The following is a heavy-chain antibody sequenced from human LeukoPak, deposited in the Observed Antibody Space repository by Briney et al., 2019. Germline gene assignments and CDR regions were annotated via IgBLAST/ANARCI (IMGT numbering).Heavy chain of an antibody. D-gene: IGHD3-3*01. CDR1: GFTFSSYA. Sequence: PGGSLRLSCAASGFTFSSYAMSWVRQAPGKGLEWVSTISGSGGSTYYADSVKGRFTISRDNSKNTLYLQMHSLRAEDTAVYYCAKDWSAYRFYYCDYWGQGAQVTASS. V-gene: IGHV3-23*01. CDR2: ISGSGGST. J-gene: IGHJ4*02. CDR3: AKDWSAYRFYYCDY.